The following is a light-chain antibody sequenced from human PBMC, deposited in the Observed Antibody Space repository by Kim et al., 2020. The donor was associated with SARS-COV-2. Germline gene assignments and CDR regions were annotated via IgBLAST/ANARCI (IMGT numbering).Light chain of an antibody. V-gene: IGLV6-57*03. Sequence: TISVSCPRTSGNIASNYVQWYQQRPSSAPTTVIYEDSRRPSGVPDRVSASIDTSSNSASLTLSGLTTEDEADYYCQSYDSANHVIFGGGTQLTVL. CDR2: EDS. J-gene: IGLJ2*01. CDR3: QSYDSANHVI. CDR1: SGNIASNY.